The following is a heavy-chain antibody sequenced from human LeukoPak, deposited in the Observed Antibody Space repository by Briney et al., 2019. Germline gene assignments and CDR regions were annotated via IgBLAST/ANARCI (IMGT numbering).Heavy chain of an antibody. Sequence: SETLSLTCTVSDGSISGSYWNWIRQPPGKGLEWIGNIYYTGRTNYNPSLKSRVTISVDTSKNQVSLKLTSVTAADTAVYYCARHSGTYMDYWGQGTLATVYS. CDR1: DGSISGSY. J-gene: IGHJ4*02. CDR3: ARHSGTYMDY. D-gene: IGHD1-26*01. V-gene: IGHV4-59*08. CDR2: IYYTGRT.